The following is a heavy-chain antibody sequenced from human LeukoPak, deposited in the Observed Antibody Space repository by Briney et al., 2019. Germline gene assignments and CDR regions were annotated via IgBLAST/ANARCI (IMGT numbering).Heavy chain of an antibody. Sequence: GASVKVSCKVSGYSLTELSMHWVRQAPGKGLEWMGGFDHEYGETIYAQKFQGRVTMTEDTSTDTAYMKLSSLRSEDTAVYYCATYTNAYWGQGTLVTVSS. CDR2: FDHEYGET. V-gene: IGHV1-24*01. CDR1: GYSLTELS. CDR3: ATYTNAY. J-gene: IGHJ4*02. D-gene: IGHD3-16*01.